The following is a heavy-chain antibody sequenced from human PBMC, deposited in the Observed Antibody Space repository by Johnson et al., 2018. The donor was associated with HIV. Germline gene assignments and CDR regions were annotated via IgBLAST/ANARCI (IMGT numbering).Heavy chain of an antibody. CDR1: GFTFDDYA. Sequence: VQLVESGGGLVQPGGSLRLSCAASGFTFDDYAMHWVRQAPGKGLEWVSGISWHSGSIGYADSVKGRFTISRDNSKNTLDLQMSSLRAEDTAVYYCARGPTPVFGNAFDIRGKGTMVTVSS. V-gene: IGHV3-9*01. D-gene: IGHD3-3*01. CDR3: ARGPTPVFGNAFDI. CDR2: ISWHSGSI. J-gene: IGHJ3*02.